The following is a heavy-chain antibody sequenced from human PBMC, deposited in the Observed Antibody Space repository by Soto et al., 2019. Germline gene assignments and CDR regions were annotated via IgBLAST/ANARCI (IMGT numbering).Heavy chain of an antibody. D-gene: IGHD3-3*01. CDR1: GFTFSSNG. Sequence: GGSLRLSCAPFGFTFSSNGMHWVRQAPGKGLGWVEVISYDGSNKYYADSVKGRFTISRDNSKNTLYLQMNSLRAEDTAVYYCAKGPVTYYDFWSGFEGGYYYYYMDVWGKGTTVTVSS. CDR2: ISYDGSNK. V-gene: IGHV3-30*18. CDR3: AKGPVTYYDFWSGFEGGYYYYYMDV. J-gene: IGHJ6*03.